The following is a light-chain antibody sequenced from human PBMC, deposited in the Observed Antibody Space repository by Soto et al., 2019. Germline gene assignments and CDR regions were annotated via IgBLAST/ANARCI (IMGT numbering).Light chain of an antibody. V-gene: IGKV1-9*01. CDR2: TLS. J-gene: IGKJ4*01. CDR3: QQFNSSPFT. Sequence: DIQLTQSPSFLSASVGDRLTITCRASQDIRSSLAWYQQKPGKAPSLLIYTLSTLQSGVPSRFSGSRSGTEFTLTISSLQPEDFATYYCQQFNSSPFTFGGGTKVEI. CDR1: QDIRSS.